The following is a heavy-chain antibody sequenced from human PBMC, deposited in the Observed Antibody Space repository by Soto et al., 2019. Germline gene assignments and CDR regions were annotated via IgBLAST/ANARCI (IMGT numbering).Heavy chain of an antibody. CDR2: ISYDGSNK. V-gene: IGHV3-30*03. Sequence: GSLRLSCAASGFTFSSYGMHWVRQAPGKGLEWVAVISYDGSNKYYADSVKGRFTISRDNSKKTLYLQMNSLRAEDTAVYYCVRVFDTYYFDLWGQGNMVTVSS. CDR1: GFTFSSYG. CDR3: VRVFDTYYFDL. D-gene: IGHD3-9*01. J-gene: IGHJ4*02.